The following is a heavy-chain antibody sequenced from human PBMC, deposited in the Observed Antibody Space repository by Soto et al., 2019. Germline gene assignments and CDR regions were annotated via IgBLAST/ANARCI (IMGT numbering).Heavy chain of an antibody. CDR1: GYSFTSYW. Sequence: PGESLKISCKGSGYSFTSYWIGWVRQMPGKGLEWMGIIYPGDPDTRYSPSFQGQVTISADKSISTAYLQWSSLKASDTAMYYCARHIIAAAGIGAFDIWGQGTMVTVSS. CDR3: ARHIIAAAGIGAFDI. V-gene: IGHV5-51*01. D-gene: IGHD6-13*01. J-gene: IGHJ3*02. CDR2: IYPGDPDT.